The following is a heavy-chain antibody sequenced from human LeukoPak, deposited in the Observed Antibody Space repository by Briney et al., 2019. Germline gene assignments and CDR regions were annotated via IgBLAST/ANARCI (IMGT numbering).Heavy chain of an antibody. CDR2: ICSGGST. CDR1: GFTVSSNY. J-gene: IGHJ2*01. D-gene: IGHD3-22*01. Sequence: GGSLRLSCAASGFTVSSNYMSWVRQAPGKGLEWVSVICSGGSTYYADSVKGRFTISRDNSKNTLYLQMNSLRAEDTAVYYCARDYYDSSEGWYWYFDLWGRGTLVTVSS. V-gene: IGHV3-66*01. CDR3: ARDYYDSSEGWYWYFDL.